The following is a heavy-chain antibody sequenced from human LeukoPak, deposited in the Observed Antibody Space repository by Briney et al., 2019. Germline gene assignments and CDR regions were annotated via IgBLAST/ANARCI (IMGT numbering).Heavy chain of an antibody. CDR1: GDSISSNGHS. V-gene: IGHV4-39*02. D-gene: IGHD3-10*01. CDR2: IYSTGNT. Sequence: SETLSVTCTVAGDSISSNGHSWGWVRQPPGKGLEWIGTIYSTGNTYYSPSLKTPVTISVDTSKNHVSLKLSSVTAADTAVYFCARVRRGHTYWRLVDAFDLWGQGTMLLVSS. J-gene: IGHJ3*01. CDR3: ARVRRGHTYWRLVDAFDL.